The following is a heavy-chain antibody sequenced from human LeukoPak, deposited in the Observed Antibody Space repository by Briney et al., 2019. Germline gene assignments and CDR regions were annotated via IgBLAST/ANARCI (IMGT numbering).Heavy chain of an antibody. J-gene: IGHJ4*02. Sequence: SQTLSLTCTVSGGSISSGNYYWSWIRQPAGTGLEWIGRVYTTVSTSYNPSLKSRVTISVETSKNQFSLKLSSVTAADTAVYYCARGRADYGGDWGQGTLVTVSS. D-gene: IGHD4-23*01. V-gene: IGHV4-61*02. CDR3: ARGRADYGGD. CDR2: VYTTVST. CDR1: GGSISSGNYY.